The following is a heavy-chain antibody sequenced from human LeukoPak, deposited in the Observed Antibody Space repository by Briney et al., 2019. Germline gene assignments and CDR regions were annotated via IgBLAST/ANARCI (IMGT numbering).Heavy chain of an antibody. CDR3: ENDNGWAAAGIRIRKVHFDL. CDR1: AGSISSYY. V-gene: IGHV4-59*01. CDR2: IYYSGST. Sequence: NPSETLSLTCTVYAGSISSYYSNWTRQPPGKGLEWIGYIYYSGSTNYNPSLKRRVTISVDTSKNQFSLKLISVTAADTTVYYSENDNGWAAAGIRIRKVHFDLWGRGTLVTVSS. D-gene: IGHD6-13*01. J-gene: IGHJ2*01.